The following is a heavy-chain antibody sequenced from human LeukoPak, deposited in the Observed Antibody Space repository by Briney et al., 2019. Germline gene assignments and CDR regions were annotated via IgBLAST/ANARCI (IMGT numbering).Heavy chain of an antibody. CDR3: AKTGAVLIVYYFDS. D-gene: IGHD3-22*01. Sequence: GGSLRLSCAASGFTFSSHGMSWVRQASGKGLEWVSAISGSGGSTYYADSVKGRFTISRDNSKNTLYLQMNSLRAEDTAVYYCAKTGAVLIVYYFDSWGQGTLVTVSS. CDR1: GFTFSSHG. V-gene: IGHV3-23*01. J-gene: IGHJ4*02. CDR2: ISGSGGST.